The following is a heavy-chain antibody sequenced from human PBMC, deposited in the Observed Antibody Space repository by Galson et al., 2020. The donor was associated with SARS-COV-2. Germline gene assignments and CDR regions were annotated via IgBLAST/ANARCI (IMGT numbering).Heavy chain of an antibody. V-gene: IGHV3-23*01. CDR3: AKTPLRFLEWLPGGFDS. Sequence: TGGSLRLSCAASGFTFSTSAMSWVRQAPGKGLEWVSGITGTDSGTYYADSVKDRLTISRVNAKNTLYLQMSSLRADDTAVYYCAKTPLRFLEWLPGGFDSWCQGNLVTVSS. D-gene: IGHD3-3*01. J-gene: IGHJ4*02. CDR1: GFTFSTSA. CDR2: ITGTDSGT.